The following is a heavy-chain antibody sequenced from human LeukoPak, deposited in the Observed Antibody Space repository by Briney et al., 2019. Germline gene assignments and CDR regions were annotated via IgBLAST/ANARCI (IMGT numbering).Heavy chain of an antibody. CDR3: ARGGIVGSSWYEDYFDY. CDR1: GGSISSGGYY. CDR2: IYYSGST. Sequence: KTSETLSLTCTVSGGSISSGGYYWSWIRQHPGKGLEWIGYIYYSGSTYYNPSLKSRVTISVDTSKNQFSLKLSSVTAADTAVYYCARGGIVGSSWYEDYFDYWGQGTLVTVSS. J-gene: IGHJ4*02. D-gene: IGHD6-13*01. V-gene: IGHV4-31*03.